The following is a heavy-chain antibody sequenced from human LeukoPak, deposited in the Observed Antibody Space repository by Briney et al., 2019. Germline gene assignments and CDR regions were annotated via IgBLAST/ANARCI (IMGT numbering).Heavy chain of an antibody. CDR1: GGSFSGYY. CDR3: ARATNRTTIFGVVITPYYYYMDV. CDR2: INHSGST. D-gene: IGHD3-3*01. J-gene: IGHJ6*03. V-gene: IGHV4-34*01. Sequence: SETLSLTCAVYGGSFSGYYWSWIRQPPGKGLEWIGEINHSGSTNYNPSLRSRVTISVDTSKNQFSLKLSSVTAADTAVYYCARATNRTTIFGVVITPYYYYMDVWGKGTTVTVSS.